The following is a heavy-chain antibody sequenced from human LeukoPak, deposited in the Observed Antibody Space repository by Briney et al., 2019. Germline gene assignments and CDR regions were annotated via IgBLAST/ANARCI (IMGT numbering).Heavy chain of an antibody. CDR2: IYTSGST. J-gene: IGHJ4*02. Sequence: SETLSLTCTVSGGSISSYYWSWIRQPAGKGLEWIGRIYTSGSTNYNPSLKSRVTMSVDTSKNQFSLKLSSVTAADTAVYCCARRRAAAHDFDYWGQGTLVTVSS. D-gene: IGHD6-13*01. CDR1: GGSISSYY. V-gene: IGHV4-4*07. CDR3: ARRRAAAHDFDY.